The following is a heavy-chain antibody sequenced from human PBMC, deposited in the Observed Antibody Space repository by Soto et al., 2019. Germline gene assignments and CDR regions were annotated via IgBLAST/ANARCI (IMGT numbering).Heavy chain of an antibody. CDR3: ARGGYSGYDLANWFDP. V-gene: IGHV1-8*01. J-gene: IGHJ5*02. CDR1: GYTFTSYD. D-gene: IGHD5-12*01. CDR2: MNPNSGNT. Sequence: GASVKGSCKASGYTFTSYDINWVRQATGQGLEWMGWMNPNSGNTGYAQKFQGRVTMTRNTSISTAYMELSSLRSEDTAVYYCARGGYSGYDLANWFDPWGQGTLVTVSS.